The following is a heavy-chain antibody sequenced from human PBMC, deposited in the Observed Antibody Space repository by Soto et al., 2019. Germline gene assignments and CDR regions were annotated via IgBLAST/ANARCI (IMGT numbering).Heavy chain of an antibody. J-gene: IGHJ6*02. CDR2: INHSGST. CDR3: ARGGTIFKNSYYYYGMDV. Sequence: QVQLQQWGAGLLKPSETLSLTCAVYGGSFSGYYWSWIRQPPGKGLEWIGEINHSGSTNYNPSLKWRVTISVDTSKTQFSLKLSSVTAADTAVYYCARGGTIFKNSYYYYGMDVWGQGTTVTVSS. V-gene: IGHV4-34*01. D-gene: IGHD3-3*01. CDR1: GGSFSGYY.